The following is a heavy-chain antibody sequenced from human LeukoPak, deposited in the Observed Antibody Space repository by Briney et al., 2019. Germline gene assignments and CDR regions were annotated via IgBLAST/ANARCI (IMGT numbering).Heavy chain of an antibody. CDR1: GYTFTSYY. CDR3: VRGHVYCSSTSCSLSWFDP. CDR2: INPSGGST. V-gene: IGHV1-46*01. J-gene: IGHJ5*02. D-gene: IGHD2-2*01. Sequence: GASVKVSCKASGYTFTSYYMHWVRQAPGQGLEWMGIINPSGGSTSYAQKFQGRVTMTRDTSTSTVYMELSSLRSEDTAVYYCVRGHVYCSSTSCSLSWFDPWGQGTLVTVSS.